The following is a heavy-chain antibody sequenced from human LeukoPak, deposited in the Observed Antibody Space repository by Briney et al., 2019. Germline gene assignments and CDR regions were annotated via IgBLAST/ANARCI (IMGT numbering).Heavy chain of an antibody. J-gene: IGHJ6*03. CDR2: INHSGST. D-gene: IGHD3-9*01. Sequence: SETLSLTCAVYGGSFSGYYWSWIRQPPGKGLEWIGEINHSGSTNYNPSLKSRVTISVDTSKNQFSLKLSSVTAADTAVYYCARAFDWSFPPYYYYYMDVWGKGTTVTISS. CDR1: GGSFSGYY. V-gene: IGHV4-34*01. CDR3: ARAFDWSFPPYYYYYMDV.